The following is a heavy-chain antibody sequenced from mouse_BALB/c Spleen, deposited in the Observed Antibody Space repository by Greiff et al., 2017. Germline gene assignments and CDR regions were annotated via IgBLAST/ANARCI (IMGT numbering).Heavy chain of an antibody. CDR3: EREGSNDYAMDY. D-gene: IGHD1-1*02. CDR1: GYTFTSYD. J-gene: IGHJ3*01. V-gene: IGHV1S56*01. Sequence: QVQLKESGPELVKPGASVKISCKASGYTFTSYDINWVKQRPGQGLEWIGWIYPGDGSTKYNENFKGKATLTAAKSSSTAYMQLSSLTSKNAEVYVCEREGSNDYAMDYWGQGTLVTVSA. CDR2: IYPGDGST.